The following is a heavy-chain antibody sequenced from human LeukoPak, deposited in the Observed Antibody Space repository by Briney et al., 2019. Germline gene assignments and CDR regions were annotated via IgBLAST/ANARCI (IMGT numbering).Heavy chain of an antibody. Sequence: GGSLRLSCAASGFTVSSYYMRWVRQAPGKGLEWVSVIYSGGSTYYADSVKGRFTISRHNSKNTLYLQMNNLRAEDTAVYYCTTGMGDYYDSSGYGLGFDYWGQGTLVTVSS. J-gene: IGHJ4*02. CDR1: GFTVSSYY. CDR2: IYSGGST. CDR3: TTGMGDYYDSSGYGLGFDY. V-gene: IGHV3-53*04. D-gene: IGHD3-22*01.